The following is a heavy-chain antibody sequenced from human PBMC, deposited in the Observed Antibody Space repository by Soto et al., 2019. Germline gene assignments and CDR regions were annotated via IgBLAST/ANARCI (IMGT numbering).Heavy chain of an antibody. Sequence: SVKVSCKASGGTFSSYAISWVRQAPGQGLEWMGGIIPIFGTANYAQKFQGRVTITADKSTSTAYMELSSLRSEDTAVYYCARDRHIVVVTASLDYYYGMDVWGQGTTVTVSS. CDR2: IIPIFGTA. D-gene: IGHD2-21*02. J-gene: IGHJ6*02. CDR3: ARDRHIVVVTASLDYYYGMDV. CDR1: GGTFSSYA. V-gene: IGHV1-69*06.